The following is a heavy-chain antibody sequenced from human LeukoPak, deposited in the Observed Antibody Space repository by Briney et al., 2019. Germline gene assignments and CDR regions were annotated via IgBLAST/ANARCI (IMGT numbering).Heavy chain of an antibody. V-gene: IGHV1-58*02. Sequence: GTSVKVSCKASGFTFTSSAMQWVRQARGQRLEWIGWIVVGSGNKNYAQKFQERVTITRDMSTSTAYMELSSLRSEDTAVYYCAAYRPRGSSWYGDAFDIWGQGTMVTVSS. CDR1: GFTFTSSA. J-gene: IGHJ3*02. CDR2: IVVGSGNK. D-gene: IGHD6-13*01. CDR3: AAYRPRGSSWYGDAFDI.